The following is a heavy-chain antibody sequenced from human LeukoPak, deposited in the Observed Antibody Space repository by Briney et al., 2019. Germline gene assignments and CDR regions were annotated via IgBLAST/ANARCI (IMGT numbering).Heavy chain of an antibody. V-gene: IGHV4-34*01. D-gene: IGHD3-22*01. CDR2: VNHSGST. Sequence: SETLSLTCAVYGGSFSGYYWSWIRQPPGKGLEWIGEVNHSGSTNYNPSLKSRVTISVDTSKNQFSPKLSSVTAADTAVYYCARGGYFGTYWGQGTLVTVSS. CDR3: ARGGYFGTY. J-gene: IGHJ4*02. CDR1: GGSFSGYY.